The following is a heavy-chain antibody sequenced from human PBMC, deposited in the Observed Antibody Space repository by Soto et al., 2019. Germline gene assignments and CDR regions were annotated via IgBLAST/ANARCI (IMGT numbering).Heavy chain of an antibody. V-gene: IGHV1-3*01. D-gene: IGHD6-19*01. CDR1: GYTFTSYA. J-gene: IGHJ4*02. CDR2: INAGNGNT. Sequence: QVQLVQSGAEVKKPGASVKVSCKASGYTFTSYAIHWARQAPGQRLEWMGWINAGNGNTKYSQKFQDRVTITRDTSASTAYMELSSLRSEDTAVYYCARDLGGWPDYCGQGTLVTVSS. CDR3: ARDLGGWPDY.